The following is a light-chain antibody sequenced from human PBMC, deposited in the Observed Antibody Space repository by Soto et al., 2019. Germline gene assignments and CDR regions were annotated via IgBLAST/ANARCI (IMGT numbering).Light chain of an antibody. CDR2: GAS. V-gene: IGKV3-20*01. CDR1: RGVSANY. J-gene: IGKJ3*01. Sequence: EIVMTQSPGTLSLSPGEGATLSCRASRGVSANYLAWYQQKPGQAPRLLISGASIRATGIPDRFSGRGSGTDFTLTISRLESEDFAVYFCQQYGSSPFTFGPGTKVDIK. CDR3: QQYGSSPFT.